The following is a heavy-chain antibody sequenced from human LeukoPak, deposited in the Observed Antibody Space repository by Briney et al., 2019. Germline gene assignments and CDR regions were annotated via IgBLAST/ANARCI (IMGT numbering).Heavy chain of an antibody. CDR2: TKQDGSEK. CDR1: GFTFSTCW. Sequence: PGGSLRLSCAASGFTFSTCWMIWVRQAPGKGLEGVANTKQDGSEKHYVDSVRGRFTISRDNAKNSLYLRMNSLRAEDTAVYYCARDGGSGYAYDYWGQGTQVTVSS. J-gene: IGHJ4*02. CDR3: ARDGGSGYAYDY. V-gene: IGHV3-7*01. D-gene: IGHD5-12*01.